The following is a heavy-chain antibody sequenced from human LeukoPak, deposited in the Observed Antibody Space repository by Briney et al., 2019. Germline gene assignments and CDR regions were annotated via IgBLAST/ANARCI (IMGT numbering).Heavy chain of an antibody. CDR1: GYTFTGYY. V-gene: IGHV1-2*06. J-gene: IGHJ4*02. Sequence: ASVKISCKASGYTFTGYYVHWVRQAPGQGLEWMGRINPNSGDTNYAQKFQGRVTMTRDTSISTAYMELSRLRSDDTAVYYCARDYCGGDCFPDYWGQGTLVTVSS. CDR2: INPNSGDT. D-gene: IGHD2-21*02. CDR3: ARDYCGGDCFPDY.